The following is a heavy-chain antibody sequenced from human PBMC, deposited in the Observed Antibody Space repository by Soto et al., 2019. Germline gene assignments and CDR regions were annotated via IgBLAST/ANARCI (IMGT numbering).Heavy chain of an antibody. J-gene: IGHJ6*02. V-gene: IGHV4-4*07. CDR1: GGSITGYY. CDR2: VYHTGYT. D-gene: IGHD4-17*01. CDR3: ARVNERWDYGYYYGMDV. Sequence: SETVSLTCTVSGGSITGYYWSWIRQPAGRGLEWIGRVYHTGYTTYNPSLRGRVTISVDTSKNQFSLKLSSVTAADTAVYYCARVNERWDYGYYYGMDVWGQGTTVTVSS.